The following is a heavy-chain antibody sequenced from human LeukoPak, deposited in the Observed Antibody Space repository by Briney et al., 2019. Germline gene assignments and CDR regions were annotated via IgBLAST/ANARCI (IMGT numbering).Heavy chain of an antibody. CDR1: GGSISRYC. Sequence: SETLSLTCTVSGGSISRYCWSWIRQPPGKGLEWIGYIYHSGNTNYNPSLKSRVTISVDTSKNQFSLKVSSVTAADTAVYYCAEKQLVGYYYMDVWGKGTTVTVS. J-gene: IGHJ6*03. V-gene: IGHV4-59*01. CDR2: IYHSGNT. D-gene: IGHD6-6*01. CDR3: AEKQLVGYYYMDV.